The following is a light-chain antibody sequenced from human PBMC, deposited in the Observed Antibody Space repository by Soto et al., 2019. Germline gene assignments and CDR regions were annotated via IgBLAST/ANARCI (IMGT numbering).Light chain of an antibody. CDR3: TSWTTSTTMI. CDR2: DVN. J-gene: IGLJ2*01. Sequence: QSLLTQPASVSGSPGQWITISCTGTSSDIGAYNFVSWYQQHPGKAPKLMLYDVNIRPSGVSNRFSGSKSGNTASLTISGLQAEDEADYYCTSWTTSTTMIFGGGTKVTVL. CDR1: SSDIGAYNF. V-gene: IGLV2-14*03.